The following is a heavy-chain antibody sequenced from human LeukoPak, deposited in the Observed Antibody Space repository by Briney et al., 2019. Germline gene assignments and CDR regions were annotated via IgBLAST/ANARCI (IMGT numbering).Heavy chain of an antibody. D-gene: IGHD3-22*01. CDR2: IKSKTDGGTT. CDR1: GFTFSNAW. V-gene: IGHV3-15*01. Sequence: PGGSLRLSCAASGFTFSNAWMSWVRQAPGKGLEWVGRIKSKTDGGTTDYAAPVKGRFTISRDDSKNTLYLQMNSLKTEDTAVYYCTTGRCGGDYYDSSGYSLGFDCWGQGTLVTVSS. J-gene: IGHJ4*02. CDR3: TTGRCGGDYYDSSGYSLGFDC.